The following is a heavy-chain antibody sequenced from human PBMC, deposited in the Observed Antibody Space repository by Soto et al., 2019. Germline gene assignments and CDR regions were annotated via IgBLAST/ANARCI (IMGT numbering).Heavy chain of an antibody. CDR2: LYWDDSK. J-gene: IGHJ4*02. V-gene: IGHV2-5*02. CDR1: GFSLSTSGVG. CDR3: AHKGPEDWPLDY. D-gene: IGHD3-9*01. Sequence: QITLKESGPTLVRPTQTLTLTCAFSGFSLSTSGVGVGWIRQPPGKALEWLAVLYWDDSKHYSPSLRSRLTIPKATSKNQMVLTMPNMDPMDTGTYYCAHKGPEDWPLDYWGQGTLVTVSS.